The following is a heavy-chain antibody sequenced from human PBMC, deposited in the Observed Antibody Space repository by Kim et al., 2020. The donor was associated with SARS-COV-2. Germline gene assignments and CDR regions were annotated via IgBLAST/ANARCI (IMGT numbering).Heavy chain of an antibody. CDR1: GFTFSSYG. V-gene: IGHV3-33*01. CDR2: IWYDGSNK. J-gene: IGHJ6*02. Sequence: GGSLRLSCAASGFTFSSYGMHWVRQAPGKGPEWVAVIWYDGSNKYYADSVKGRFTISRDNSKNTLYLQMNSLRAEDTAVYYCARDLLVWATSYGMDFWGQGTTVTVSS. D-gene: IGHD1-26*01. CDR3: ARDLLVWATSYGMDF.